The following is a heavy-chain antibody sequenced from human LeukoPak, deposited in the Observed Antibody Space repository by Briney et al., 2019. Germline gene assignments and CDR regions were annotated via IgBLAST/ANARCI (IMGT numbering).Heavy chain of an antibody. CDR2: MNPNSGNT. CDR3: ASGYYDFWSGYFT. J-gene: IGHJ5*02. Sequence: GWMNPNSGNTGYAQKFQGRVTITRNTSISTAYMELSSLRSEDTAVYYCASGYYDFWSGYFTWGQGTLVTVSS. V-gene: IGHV1-8*03. D-gene: IGHD3-3*01.